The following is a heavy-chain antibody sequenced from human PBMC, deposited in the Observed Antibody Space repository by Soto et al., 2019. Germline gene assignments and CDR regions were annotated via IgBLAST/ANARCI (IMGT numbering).Heavy chain of an antibody. CDR1: GLTVSSNY. CDR2: LYSGGST. D-gene: IGHD3-10*01. CDR3: ARDRPGDEGDGFDI. Sequence: EVQLVETGGGLIQPGGSLRLSCAASGLTVSSNYMNWVRQAPGKGLEWVSVLYSGGSTHYAGSVKGRFIISRDISKNTLYLQMNSLRVEDTAVYYCARDRPGDEGDGFDIWGHGKRVTVSS. V-gene: IGHV3-53*02. J-gene: IGHJ3*02.